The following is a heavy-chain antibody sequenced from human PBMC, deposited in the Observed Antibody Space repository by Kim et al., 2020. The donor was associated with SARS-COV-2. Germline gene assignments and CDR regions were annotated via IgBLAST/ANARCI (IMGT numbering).Heavy chain of an antibody. J-gene: IGHJ4*01. CDR2: LRGGGGGT. D-gene: IGHD4-17*01. CDR1: GFTFSTYA. V-gene: IGHV3-23*01. Sequence: GGSLRLSCAVSGFTFSTYAMVWVRQAPGRGLEWVSTLRGGGGGTYYADSVKGRFTIFRDSSRDTLYLQMNSLRAEDTAIYYCAKGDNDNSDYNRIDDWG. CDR3: AKGDNDNSDYNRIDD.